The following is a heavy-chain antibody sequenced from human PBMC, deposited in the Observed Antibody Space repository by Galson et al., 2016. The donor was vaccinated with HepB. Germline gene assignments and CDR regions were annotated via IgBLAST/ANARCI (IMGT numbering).Heavy chain of an antibody. CDR2: IWYDGTNK. D-gene: IGHD5-24*01. CDR1: GFTFINYG. J-gene: IGHJ6*02. V-gene: IGHV3-33*06. CDR3: AKDGGDGYNFPYYYGMDV. Sequence: SLRLSCAASGFTFINYGMHWVRQAPGKGLEWVALIWYDGTNKYYADSVKGRFTISRDNSKNTVYLQTNSLRAEDTAVYYCAKDGGDGYNFPYYYGMDVWAKGPRSPSP.